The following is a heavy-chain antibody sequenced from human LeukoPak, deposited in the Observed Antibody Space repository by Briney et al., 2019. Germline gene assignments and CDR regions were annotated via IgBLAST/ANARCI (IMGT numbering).Heavy chain of an antibody. Sequence: KTSETLSLTCTVSGGSITSGGYYWSWIRQHPGKGLEWIGYIYYSVSTYYNPSLKSRVTISIDTSKKQFSLDLNSVTAADTAVYYCARGISYGFVYWGQGTLVTVSS. CDR2: IYYSVST. V-gene: IGHV4-31*03. CDR3: ARGISYGFVY. J-gene: IGHJ4*02. D-gene: IGHD5-18*01. CDR1: GGSITSGGYY.